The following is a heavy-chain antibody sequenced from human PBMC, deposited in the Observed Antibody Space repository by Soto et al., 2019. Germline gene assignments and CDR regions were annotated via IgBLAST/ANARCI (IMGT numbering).Heavy chain of an antibody. V-gene: IGHV4-59*01. CDR3: ARDAAGPYHH. J-gene: IGHJ5*02. D-gene: IGHD6-13*01. CDR1: VAPITINY. CDR2: IYYSGST. Sequence: SETPSLTCTFSVAPITINYWSCIRQAPGKGLEWIGYIYYSGSTTYNPSLKSRVTMSADTSKDQFSLKLNSVTAADTAVYYCARDAAGPYHHWGPTSLVRVSS.